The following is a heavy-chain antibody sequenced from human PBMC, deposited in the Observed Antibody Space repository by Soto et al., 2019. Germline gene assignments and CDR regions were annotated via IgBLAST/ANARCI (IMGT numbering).Heavy chain of an antibody. CDR2: ISGTDPYM. CDR1: GFIFSDYY. J-gene: IGHJ6*02. Sequence: QVQLVESGGGLVKPGGSLRLSCAASGFIFSDYYMSWVRQAPGKGLEWVSYISGTDPYMKYADAVRGRFTISRDNAKNSLYLKMNSLRDDDTAVYYCARGSSVRGMNVWGQGTTVTVSS. V-gene: IGHV3-11*06. CDR3: ARGSSVRGMNV. D-gene: IGHD6-13*01.